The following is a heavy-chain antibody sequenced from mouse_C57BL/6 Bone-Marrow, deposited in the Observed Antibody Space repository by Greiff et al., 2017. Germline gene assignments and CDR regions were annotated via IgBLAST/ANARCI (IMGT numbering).Heavy chain of an antibody. Sequence: QVQLQQPGAELVKPGASVKVSCKASGYTFTSYWMPWVKQRPGQGLEWIGRIHPSDSDTNYNQKFKGKATLTVDESSSTAYMRLSSLTSEDSAVYYCAISGLLYYYAMDYWGQGTSVTVSS. J-gene: IGHJ4*01. D-gene: IGHD2-10*01. CDR3: AISGLLYYYAMDY. CDR1: GYTFTSYW. V-gene: IGHV1-74*01. CDR2: IHPSDSDT.